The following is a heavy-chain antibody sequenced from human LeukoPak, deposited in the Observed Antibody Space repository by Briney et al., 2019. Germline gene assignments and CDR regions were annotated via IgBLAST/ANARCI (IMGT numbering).Heavy chain of an antibody. D-gene: IGHD3-9*01. CDR3: ARDLGFFDWLAHLPHPAYYFDY. J-gene: IGHJ4*02. Sequence: GGSLRLSCTVSGFTVSSNSMSWVRQAPGKGLEWVSFIYTTGNTHNSDSVKGRFTISRDSSKNTLYLQMNSLRAEDTAVYYCARDLGFFDWLAHLPHPAYYFDYWGQGTLVTVSS. V-gene: IGHV3-53*01. CDR1: GFTVSSNS. CDR2: IYTTGNT.